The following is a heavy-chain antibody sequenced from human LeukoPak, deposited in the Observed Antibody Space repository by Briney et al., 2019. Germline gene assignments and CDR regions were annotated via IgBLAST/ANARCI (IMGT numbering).Heavy chain of an antibody. J-gene: IGHJ4*02. V-gene: IGHV3-74*01. CDR1: GFTFSSYW. CDR3: ARARCSSSWSDY. CDR2: INSDGGST. D-gene: IGHD6-13*01. Sequence: LTGGSLRLSCAASGFTFSSYWVHWVRQAPGKGLVWVSRINSDGGSTSYADSVKGRFTISRDNAKNTLYLQMNSLRAEDTAVYYCARARCSSSWSDYWGQGTLVTVSS.